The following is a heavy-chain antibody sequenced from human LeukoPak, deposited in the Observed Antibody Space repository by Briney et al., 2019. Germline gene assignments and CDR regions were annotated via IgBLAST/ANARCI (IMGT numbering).Heavy chain of an antibody. CDR2: ISGSGGST. CDR1: GFTFSSYA. CDR3: AKDREYYDRTYYFDY. V-gene: IGHV3-23*01. D-gene: IGHD3-22*01. Sequence: PGGSLRLSCAASGFTFSSYAMSWVRQAPGKGLEWVSAISGSGGSTYYADSVKGRFTISRDNSKNTLYLQMNSLRAEDTAVYYCAKDREYYDRTYYFDYWGQGTLVTVSS. J-gene: IGHJ4*02.